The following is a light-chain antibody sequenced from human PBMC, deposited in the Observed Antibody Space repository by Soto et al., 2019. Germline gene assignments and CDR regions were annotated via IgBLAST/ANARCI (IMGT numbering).Light chain of an antibody. CDR3: QQCAQTPLT. V-gene: IGKV3-20*01. CDR2: DAF. Sequence: EIVLTQSPGTLSLSPGERATLSCRASQSVSKNYVAWYQQKPGQAPRLLIDDAFNRATGIPDRFSGSGSGTDFTLTISRLEPEDFAVYYCQQCAQTPLTFGQGTKVAIK. J-gene: IGKJ1*01. CDR1: QSVSKNY.